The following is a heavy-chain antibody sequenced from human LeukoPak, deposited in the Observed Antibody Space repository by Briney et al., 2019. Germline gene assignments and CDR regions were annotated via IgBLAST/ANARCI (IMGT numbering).Heavy chain of an antibody. V-gene: IGHV3-30*18. Sequence: GRSLRLSCAASGFMFSNYGMQWVRQAPGKGLEWVAVISYDGSNKYYADSVNGRFTISRDNSKNTLYLQMNSLRAEDTAVYYCAKDLRRRYYFGSGSRGGTFDIWGQGTMVTVSS. J-gene: IGHJ3*02. CDR3: AKDLRRRYYFGSGSRGGTFDI. D-gene: IGHD3-10*01. CDR1: GFMFSNYG. CDR2: ISYDGSNK.